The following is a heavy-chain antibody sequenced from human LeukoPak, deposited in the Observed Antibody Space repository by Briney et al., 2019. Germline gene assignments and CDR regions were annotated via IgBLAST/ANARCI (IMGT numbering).Heavy chain of an antibody. CDR2: MWYDGSIK. CDR3: ARGRDGYNYYYYYYMDA. V-gene: IGHV3-33*02. CDR1: GFTFSNYG. J-gene: IGHJ6*03. Sequence: GGSLRLSCAASGFTFSNYGMHWVRQAPGKGLEWLAIMWYDGSIKYYADSAKGRFTISRDNSKNTVFLQMNSLRAEDTAVYYCARGRDGYNYYYYYYMDAWGKGTTVTVSS. D-gene: IGHD5-24*01.